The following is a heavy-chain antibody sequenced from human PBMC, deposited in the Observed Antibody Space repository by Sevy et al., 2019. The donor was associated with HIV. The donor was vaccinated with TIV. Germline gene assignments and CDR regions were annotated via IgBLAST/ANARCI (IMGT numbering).Heavy chain of an antibody. CDR1: GLPFSRYE. CDR3: AVSLSGWLRDGDY. V-gene: IGHV3-48*03. J-gene: IGHJ4*02. D-gene: IGHD6-19*01. Sequence: GGSQRLSCAASGLPFSRYEMNWVRQAPGKGLEWVSYIRNTGSVTYYADSVKGRFTISRDNAKNLLYLQMNSLRAEDTAVYYCAVSLSGWLRDGDYWGQGTLVTVSS. CDR2: IRNTGSVT.